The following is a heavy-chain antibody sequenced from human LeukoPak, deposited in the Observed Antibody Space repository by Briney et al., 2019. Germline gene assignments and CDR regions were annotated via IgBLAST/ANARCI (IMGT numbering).Heavy chain of an antibody. CDR3: AGGITAADPFDY. J-gene: IGHJ4*02. Sequence: GGSLRLSCAASGFTFSSYSMNWVRQAPGKGLEWVSSISRSSSHMYYADYADSVKGRFTISRDNAKNSLYLQMNSLRAKDTAVYHCAGGITAADPFDYWGQGTLVTVSS. CDR1: GFTFSSYS. D-gene: IGHD6-13*01. V-gene: IGHV3-21*01. CDR2: ISRSSSHMYYA.